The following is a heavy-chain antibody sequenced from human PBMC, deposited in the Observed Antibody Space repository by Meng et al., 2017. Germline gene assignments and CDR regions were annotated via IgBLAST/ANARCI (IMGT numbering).Heavy chain of an antibody. CDR2: IYYSGST. Sequence: GSLRLSCTVSGGSISSSSYYWGWIRQPPGKGLEWIGCIYYSGSTYYNPSLKSRVTISVDTSKNQFSLKLSSVTAADTAVYYCAREPRGYSGYVSGYWGQGTLVTVSS. J-gene: IGHJ4*02. CDR1: GGSISSSSYY. V-gene: IGHV4-39*07. D-gene: IGHD5-12*01. CDR3: AREPRGYSGYVSGY.